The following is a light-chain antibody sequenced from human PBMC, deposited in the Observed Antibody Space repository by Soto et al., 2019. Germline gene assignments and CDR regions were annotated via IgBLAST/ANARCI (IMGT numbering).Light chain of an antibody. CDR1: QCVSSS. Sequence: VIWRAESPFLLSASTGDRVTISCRIRQCVSSSLAWNQQKPGKAVEVLISAATVLQTGDPSRYRGRASWTDFTLTISWLQSEDFATYSFQQYYSFHRTFGQGTKMDI. CDR3: QQYYSFHRT. V-gene: IGKV1D-8*01. CDR2: AAT. J-gene: IGKJ1*01.